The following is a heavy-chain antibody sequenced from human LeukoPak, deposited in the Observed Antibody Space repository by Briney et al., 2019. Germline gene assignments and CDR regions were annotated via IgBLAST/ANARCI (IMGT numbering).Heavy chain of an antibody. CDR3: ARGRSAAGGVYFDY. CDR1: GGSFSGYY. D-gene: IGHD6-13*01. V-gene: IGHV4-34*01. Sequence: PSETLSLTCAVYGGSFSGYYWSWIRQPPGKGLEWIGEINHSGITDYNPSLKSRVTMSLDTPKSHFSLKVSSVTAADTAVYYCARGRSAAGGVYFDYWGQGTLVTVSS. CDR2: INHSGIT. J-gene: IGHJ4*02.